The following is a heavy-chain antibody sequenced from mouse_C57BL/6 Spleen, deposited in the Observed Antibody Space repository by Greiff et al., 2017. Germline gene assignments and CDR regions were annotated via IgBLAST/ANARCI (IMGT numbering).Heavy chain of an antibody. J-gene: IGHJ3*01. CDR1: GYTFTDYE. D-gene: IGHD2-3*01. V-gene: IGHV1-15*01. CDR2: IDPETGGT. Sequence: LVESGAELVRPGASVTLSCKASGYTFTDYEMHWVKQTPVHGLEWIGAIDPETGGTAYNQKFKGKAILTADKSSSTAYMELRSLTSEDSAVYYCTRYRVGYYDWFAYWGQGTLVTVSA. CDR3: TRYRVGYYDWFAY.